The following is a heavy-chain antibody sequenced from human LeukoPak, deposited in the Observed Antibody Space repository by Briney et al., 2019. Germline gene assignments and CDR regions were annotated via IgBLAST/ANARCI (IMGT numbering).Heavy chain of an antibody. V-gene: IGHV1-46*01. CDR2: INPSGGST. Sequence: ASVKVPCKASGYTFTSYYMHWVRQAPGQGLEWMGIINPSGGSTSYAQKFQGRVTMTRDTSTSTVYMELSSLRSEDTAVYYCARGYRIQLWLPPPGYWAQGTLVTVSS. J-gene: IGHJ4*02. CDR3: ARGYRIQLWLPPPGY. D-gene: IGHD5-18*01. CDR1: GYTFTSYY.